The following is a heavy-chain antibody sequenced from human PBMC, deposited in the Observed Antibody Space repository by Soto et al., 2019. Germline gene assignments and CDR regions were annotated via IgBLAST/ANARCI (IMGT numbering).Heavy chain of an antibody. D-gene: IGHD2-2*01. CDR3: AGRPPPAAKIFDY. CDR2: IYYSGST. Sequence: QLQLQESGPGLVKPSETLSLTCTVSGDSISGSSYYWGWIRQPPGKGLEWIGTIYYSGSTYYNPSLKSRLTMSVDTSKNQFSLKLSSVTAADSAVYFCAGRPPPAAKIFDYWGQGTLVTVSS. CDR1: GDSISGSSYY. V-gene: IGHV4-39*01. J-gene: IGHJ4*02.